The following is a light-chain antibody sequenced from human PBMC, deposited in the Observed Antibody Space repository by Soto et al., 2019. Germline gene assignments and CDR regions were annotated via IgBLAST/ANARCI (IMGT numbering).Light chain of an antibody. CDR1: QSVSNNY. CDR3: QQYGSSGT. Sequence: EIVLTQSPGTLSLSAGEIATLSCRASQSVSNNYLACYQQKPGQAPRLLIYGASNRATGIPDRFSGSGSGTDFTLTISRLEPEDFAVYYCQQYGSSGTFGQGTKVDIK. J-gene: IGKJ1*01. V-gene: IGKV3-20*01. CDR2: GAS.